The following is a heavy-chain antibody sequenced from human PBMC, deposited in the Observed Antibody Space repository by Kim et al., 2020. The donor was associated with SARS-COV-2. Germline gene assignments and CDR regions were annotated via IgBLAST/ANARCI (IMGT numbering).Heavy chain of an antibody. CDR3: ARDLSSSWSPFPIYGMDV. Sequence: GGSLRHSCAASGFTFSSYGMHWVRQAPGKGLEWVAVIWYDGSNKYYADSVKGRFTISRDNSKNTLYLQMNSLRAEDTAVYYCARDLSSSWSPFPIYGMDVWGQGTTVTVSS. V-gene: IGHV3-33*01. D-gene: IGHD6-13*01. CDR2: IWYDGSNK. CDR1: GFTFSSYG. J-gene: IGHJ6*02.